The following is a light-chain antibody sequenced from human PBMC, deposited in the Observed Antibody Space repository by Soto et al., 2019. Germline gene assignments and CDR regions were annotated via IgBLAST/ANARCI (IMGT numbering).Light chain of an antibody. CDR1: SSDVGGYSY. Sequence: QSVLTQPASVSGSPGQSIAISCTRSSSDVGGYSYVSWYQQHPGKAPKLMIYDVSNRPSGVSDRFSGSRSGNTASLTISGLQAEDEADYYCSSYTSSSTLVFGGGTKLTVL. CDR3: SSYTSSSTLV. CDR2: DVS. V-gene: IGLV2-14*01. J-gene: IGLJ2*01.